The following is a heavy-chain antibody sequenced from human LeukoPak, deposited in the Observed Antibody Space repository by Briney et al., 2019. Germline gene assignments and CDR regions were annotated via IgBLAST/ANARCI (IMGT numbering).Heavy chain of an antibody. J-gene: IGHJ4*02. D-gene: IGHD6-13*01. V-gene: IGHV3-23*01. Sequence: GGSLRLSCAASGFTFSSYAMSWVRQAPGKGLEWVSAISGSGGSTYYADSVKGRFTISRDNSKNTLYLQMNSLRAEDTAVYYCARDRRDRVYSSSWYDVDYWGQGTLVTVSS. CDR1: GFTFSSYA. CDR3: ARDRRDRVYSSSWYDVDY. CDR2: ISGSGGST.